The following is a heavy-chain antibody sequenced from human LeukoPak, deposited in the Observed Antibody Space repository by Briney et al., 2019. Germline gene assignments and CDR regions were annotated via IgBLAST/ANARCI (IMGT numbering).Heavy chain of an antibody. J-gene: IGHJ4*02. CDR1: GGSISSYY. V-gene: IGHV4-59*07. CDR2: IYYSGST. CDR3: ARGAGGTAMVTY. D-gene: IGHD5-18*01. Sequence: PSDTLSLTCTVSGGSISSYYWSWIRQPPGKGLECVGYIYYSGSTNYNPSLKSRVTISVDTSTNQFYLKLSTVTAADTAVYYCARGAGGTAMVTYWGQGHLVTVFS.